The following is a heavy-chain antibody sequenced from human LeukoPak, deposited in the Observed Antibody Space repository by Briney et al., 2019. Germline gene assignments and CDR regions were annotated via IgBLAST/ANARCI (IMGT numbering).Heavy chain of an antibody. J-gene: IGHJ4*02. V-gene: IGHV3-20*01. CDR3: AKDLNTAMSDY. CDR2: IIWEGGST. D-gene: IGHD5-18*01. Sequence: GGSLRLSCATSGFTLDAYGMSWVRQPAGKWLGWVSGIIWEGGSTGYAASVEGRFHFSRDNAKNSLYLQMKSLRAEDTAMYRRAKDLNTAMSDYGAQGTLATVSS. CDR1: GFTLDAYG.